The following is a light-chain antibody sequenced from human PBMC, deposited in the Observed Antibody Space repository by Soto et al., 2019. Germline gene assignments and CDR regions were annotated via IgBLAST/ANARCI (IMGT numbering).Light chain of an antibody. J-gene: IGLJ1*01. CDR2: DVS. CDR3: CSYAGSYTFARNV. Sequence: QSALTQPRSVSGSPGQSATISCTGTSSDVAIYNYISWYQQHPGEAPKLMIHDVSERPSGVPDRFSGSKSGNTASLTISGLQAEDEADYYCCSYAGSYTFARNVFGTGTKVTVL. V-gene: IGLV2-11*01. CDR1: SSDVAIYNY.